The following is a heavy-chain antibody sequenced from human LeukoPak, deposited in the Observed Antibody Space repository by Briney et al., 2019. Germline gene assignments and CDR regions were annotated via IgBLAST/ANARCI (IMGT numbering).Heavy chain of an antibody. CDR1: GGTFSSYA. D-gene: IGHD6-19*01. J-gene: IGHJ4*02. V-gene: IGHV1-69*13. CDR2: IIPIFGTA. CDR3: ATHKGIAVAGTFDY. Sequence: GASVKVYCKASGGTFSSYAISWVRQAPGQGLEWMGGIIPIFGTANYAQKFQGRVTITADESTSTAYMELSSLRSEDTAVYYCATHKGIAVAGTFDYWGQGTLVTVSS.